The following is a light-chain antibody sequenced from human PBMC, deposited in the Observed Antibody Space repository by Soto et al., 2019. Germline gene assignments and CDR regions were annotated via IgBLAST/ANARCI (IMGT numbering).Light chain of an antibody. CDR3: QQSYSTTPT. J-gene: IGKJ4*01. V-gene: IGKV1-39*01. Sequence: DIQITHSPSSLSACVGDRVTITCPASQSISSHLNWHQQKPGKAPKLLIYAASSLQSGVPSRFSHSGSGTDFTLTLSSLKNEDFATYYCQQSYSTTPTFRGGTKVDIK. CDR2: AAS. CDR1: QSISSH.